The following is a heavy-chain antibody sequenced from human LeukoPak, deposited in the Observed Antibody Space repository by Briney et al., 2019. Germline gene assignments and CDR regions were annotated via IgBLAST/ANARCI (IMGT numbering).Heavy chain of an antibody. V-gene: IGHV3-7*01. J-gene: IGHJ5*02. CDR2: IKPDGSEK. CDR1: EFTFSSLW. Sequence: GGSLRLSCAASEFTFSSLWMSWVRQAPGTGLEWVANIKPDGSEKNYVDSVKGRFTISRDNAKNSLYLQMSSLRAEDTAVYYCVTGGHYSSSWGQGSLVTVSS. D-gene: IGHD3-22*01. CDR3: VTGGHYSSS.